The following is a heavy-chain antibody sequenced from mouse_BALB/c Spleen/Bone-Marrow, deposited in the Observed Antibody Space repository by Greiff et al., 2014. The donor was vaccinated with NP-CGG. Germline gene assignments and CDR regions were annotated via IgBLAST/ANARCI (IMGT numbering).Heavy chain of an antibody. CDR1: GYTFTSYY. J-gene: IGHJ3*01. CDR3: TREGDSPFAY. Sequence: QVQLQQSGAELVKPGASVKLSCKASGYTFTSYYMYWVKQRPGRGLEWIGEINPSNGGTNFNEKFKSKATLTVDKSSSTAYMQLSSLTSEDSAVYYCTREGDSPFAYWGQATLVTVSA. D-gene: IGHD2-13*01. V-gene: IGHV1S81*02. CDR2: INPSNGGT.